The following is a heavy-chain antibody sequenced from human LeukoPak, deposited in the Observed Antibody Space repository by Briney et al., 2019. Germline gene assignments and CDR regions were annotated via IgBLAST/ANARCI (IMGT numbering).Heavy chain of an antibody. Sequence: GGSPRLSCVAPGFTFSSFWMRWVRQAPGEGLGWVSRVSGVGGDTTSADSVRGRFSIYRHNANKTLYLQMNGLTTEDTAVYYCARDQVYCSGGICYFDYWGQGTLVIVSS. V-gene: IGHV3-74*03. CDR1: GFTFSSFW. D-gene: IGHD2-15*01. CDR3: ARDQVYCSGGICYFDY. J-gene: IGHJ4*02. CDR2: VSGVGGDT.